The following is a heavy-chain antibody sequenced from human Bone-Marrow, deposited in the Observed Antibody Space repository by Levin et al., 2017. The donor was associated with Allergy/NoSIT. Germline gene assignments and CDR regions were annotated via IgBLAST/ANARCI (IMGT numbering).Heavy chain of an antibody. CDR3: ARSGYSSSWYGGVHPYGMDV. V-gene: IGHV3-13*01. Sequence: GGSLRLSCAASGFTFSSYDMHWVRQATGKGLEWVSAIGTAGDTYYPGSVKGRFTISRENAKNSLYLQMNSLRAGDTAVYYCARSGYSSSWYGGVHPYGMDVWGQGTTVTVSS. CDR2: IGTAGDT. CDR1: GFTFSSYD. D-gene: IGHD6-13*01. J-gene: IGHJ6*02.